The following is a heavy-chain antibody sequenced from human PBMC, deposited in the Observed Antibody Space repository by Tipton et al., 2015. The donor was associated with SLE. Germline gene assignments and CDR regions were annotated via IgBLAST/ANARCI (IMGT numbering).Heavy chain of an antibody. D-gene: IGHD3-22*01. CDR1: GGSINNNNYN. CDR3: ARHGTPGRDGWTYDT. V-gene: IGHV4-39*01. CDR2: VFYTGST. J-gene: IGHJ4*02. Sequence: TLSLTCSVSGGSINNNNYNWGWIRQPPGKGLEWVGSVFYTGSTYYNPSLKSRVTLSADTSENQFSLRLTSVTAADTAVYYCARHGTPGRDGWTYDTWGQGTRVTVSS.